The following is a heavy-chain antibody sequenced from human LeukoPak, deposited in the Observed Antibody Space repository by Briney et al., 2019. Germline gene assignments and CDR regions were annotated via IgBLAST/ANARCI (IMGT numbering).Heavy chain of an antibody. Sequence: SETLSLTCAVSGGSFSGYYWTLIRQPPGKGLEWIGEINHSGNANYNPSLKSRVTISLDMSENHFSLKLTSVTAADTAVYYCARHREGIAVAGMDYWGQGTLVTVSS. CDR1: GGSFSGYY. D-gene: IGHD6-19*01. V-gene: IGHV4-34*01. CDR2: INHSGNA. CDR3: ARHREGIAVAGMDY. J-gene: IGHJ4*02.